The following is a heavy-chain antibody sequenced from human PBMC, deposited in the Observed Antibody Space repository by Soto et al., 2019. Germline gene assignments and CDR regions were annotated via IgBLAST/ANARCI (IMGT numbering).Heavy chain of an antibody. CDR1: GFTFSSYW. CDR3: ARDRGDMVVVVVGLDALDI. Sequence: GGSLRLSCAASGFTFSSYWMSWVRQAPGKGLEWVANIKQDGSEKYYVDSVKGRFTISRDNAKNSLYLQMNSLRAEDTAVYYCARDRGDMVVVVVGLDALDIWAKGQWSPSPQ. D-gene: IGHD2-15*01. J-gene: IGHJ3*02. CDR2: IKQDGSEK. V-gene: IGHV3-7*01.